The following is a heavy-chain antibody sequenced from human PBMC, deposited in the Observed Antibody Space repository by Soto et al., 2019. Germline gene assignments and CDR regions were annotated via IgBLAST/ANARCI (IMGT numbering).Heavy chain of an antibody. CDR1: GFSLSEHY. CDR3: AELPWNGSYLP. Sequence: EVQLVASGGGLVQPGGSLRLSCAASGFSLSEHYMDWVRQAPGKGLEWVGRIKNEAYSDTTDYAASVKGRFTISRDDSQNSLYIHMNSLKTEDTAMYYCAELPWNGSYLPGGQVSLITVAS. J-gene: IGHJ4*02. D-gene: IGHD3-3*01. CDR2: IKNEAYSDTT. V-gene: IGHV3-72*01.